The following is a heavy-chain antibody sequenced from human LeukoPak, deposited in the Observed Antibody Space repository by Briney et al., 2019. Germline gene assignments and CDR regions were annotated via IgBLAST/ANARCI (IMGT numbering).Heavy chain of an antibody. CDR3: ARLSFFEGPEQNYYYYMDV. Sequence: KPSETLSLTCTVSGGSISSHSWTWIRQPAGKRLEWIGRIYPSGGTDYNPSLKSRVTISLDTSENQFSLKLRSVTATDTAVYYCARLSFFEGPEQNYYYYMDVWGTGPKVTVSS. D-gene: IGHD1/OR15-1a*01. J-gene: IGHJ6*03. CDR2: IYPSGGT. V-gene: IGHV4-4*07. CDR1: GGSISSHS.